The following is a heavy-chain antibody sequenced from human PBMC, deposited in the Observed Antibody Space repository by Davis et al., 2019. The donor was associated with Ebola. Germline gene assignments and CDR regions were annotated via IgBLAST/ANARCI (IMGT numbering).Heavy chain of an antibody. CDR3: AREGAYYGSYYFDY. CDR2: INPNSGGT. CDR1: GYTFTGYY. Sequence: ASVTVSCKASGYTFTGYYMHWVRQAPGQGLAWMGWINPNSGGTNYAQKFQGWVTITRDKSTSTAYMELSRLRSDDTAVYYCAREGAYYGSYYFDYWGQGTLVTVSS. V-gene: IGHV1-2*04. D-gene: IGHD3-3*01. J-gene: IGHJ4*02.